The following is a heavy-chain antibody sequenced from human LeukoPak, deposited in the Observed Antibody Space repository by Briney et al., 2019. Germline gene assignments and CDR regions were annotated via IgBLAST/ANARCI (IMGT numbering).Heavy chain of an antibody. D-gene: IGHD2-2*01. V-gene: IGHV3-23*01. J-gene: IGHJ6*03. CDR1: GFTLSSYA. CDR3: AKELGYCSSTSCSPVYYYYYYMDV. CDR2: ISGSGGST. Sequence: GGSLRLSCAASGFTLSSYAMSWVRQAPGKGLEWVSAISGSGGSTYYADSVKGRFTISRDNSKNTLYLQMNSLRAEDTAVYYCAKELGYCSSTSCSPVYYYYYYMDVWGKGTTVTVSS.